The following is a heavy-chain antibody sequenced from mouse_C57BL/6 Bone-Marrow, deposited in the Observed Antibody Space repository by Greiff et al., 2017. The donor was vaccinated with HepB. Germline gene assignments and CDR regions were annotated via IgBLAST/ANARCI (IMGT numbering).Heavy chain of an antibody. D-gene: IGHD1-1*01. CDR1: GYTFTDYE. CDR3: TRRGYGSSYTTRYWYFDV. V-gene: IGHV1-15*01. Sequence: QVQLQQSGAELVRPGASVTLSCKASGYTFTDYEMHWVKQTPVHGLEWIGAIDPETGGTAYNQKFKGKAILTADKSSSTAYMELRSLTSEDSAVYYCTRRGYGSSYTTRYWYFDVWGTGTTVTVSS. J-gene: IGHJ1*03. CDR2: IDPETGGT.